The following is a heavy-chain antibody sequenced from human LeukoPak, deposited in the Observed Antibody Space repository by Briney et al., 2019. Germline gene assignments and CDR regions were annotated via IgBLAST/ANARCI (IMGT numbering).Heavy chain of an antibody. Sequence: PGGSLRLSCAGSGFTFSGSAMHWVRQASGKGLEWVGRIRSKANNYATAYAASVKGRFTISGDDSKNTAYLQMNSLRTEDTAVYYCTRRFGVNSWWFDPWGQGTLVTVSS. D-gene: IGHD4-23*01. CDR2: IRSKANNYAT. V-gene: IGHV3-73*01. J-gene: IGHJ5*02. CDR1: GFTFSGSA. CDR3: TRRFGVNSWWFDP.